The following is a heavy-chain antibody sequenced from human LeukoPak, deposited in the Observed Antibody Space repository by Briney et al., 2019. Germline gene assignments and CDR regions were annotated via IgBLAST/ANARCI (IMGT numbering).Heavy chain of an antibody. Sequence: GGSLRLSCAASGFTFSSYAMSWVRQAPGKGLEWVSAISGSGGSTYYADSVKGRFTISRDNSKNTLYLQMNSLRAEDTAVYYCAKGTYDFWSGTKIDAFDIWGQGTMVTVSS. CDR1: GFTFSSYA. J-gene: IGHJ3*02. V-gene: IGHV3-23*01. CDR3: AKGTYDFWSGTKIDAFDI. D-gene: IGHD3-3*01. CDR2: ISGSGGST.